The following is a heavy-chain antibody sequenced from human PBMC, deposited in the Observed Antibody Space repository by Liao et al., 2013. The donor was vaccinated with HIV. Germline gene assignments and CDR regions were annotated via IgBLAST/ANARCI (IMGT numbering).Heavy chain of an antibody. D-gene: IGHD6-19*01. CDR2: IYTSGST. CDR3: ARDDRQWLVSSLDI. Sequence: QVQLQESGPGLVKPSETLSLTCTVSGGSISSYYWSWIRQPAGKGLEWIGRIYTSGSTNYNPSLKSRVTMSVDTSKNQFSLKLSSVTAADTAVYYCARDDRQWLVSSLDIWGQGTMVTVSS. CDR1: GGSISSYY. V-gene: IGHV4-4*07. J-gene: IGHJ3*02.